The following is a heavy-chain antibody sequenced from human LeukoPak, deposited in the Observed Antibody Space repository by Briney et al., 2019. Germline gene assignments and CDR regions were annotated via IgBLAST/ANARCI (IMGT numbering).Heavy chain of an antibody. D-gene: IGHD3-9*01. V-gene: IGHV4-34*01. CDR2: INRSGST. Sequence: SETLSLTCAVYGGSFSGYYWSWIRQPPGKGLEWIGEINRSGSTNYNPSLKSRVTISVDTSKNQFSLKLSSVTAADTAVYYCARGGSYDILTGYGWFDPWGQGTLVTVSS. J-gene: IGHJ5*02. CDR1: GGSFSGYY. CDR3: ARGGSYDILTGYGWFDP.